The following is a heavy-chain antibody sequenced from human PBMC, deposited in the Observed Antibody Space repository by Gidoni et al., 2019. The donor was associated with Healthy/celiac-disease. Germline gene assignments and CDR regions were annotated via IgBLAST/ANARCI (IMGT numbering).Heavy chain of an antibody. D-gene: IGHD2-2*01. V-gene: IGHV3-33*01. CDR3: ARDHVVVVPAAPQGYYYGMDV. CDR2: RGYDGSNK. Sequence: QVQLVESGGGVVQPVRSLRLSCAASGFPFCSYGMPWFRQAPGKGLEWVAVRGYDGSNKYYADSVKGRFTISRDNSKNTLYLQMNSLRAEDTAVYYCARDHVVVVPAAPQGYYYGMDVWGQGTTVTVSS. CDR1: GFPFCSYG. J-gene: IGHJ6*02.